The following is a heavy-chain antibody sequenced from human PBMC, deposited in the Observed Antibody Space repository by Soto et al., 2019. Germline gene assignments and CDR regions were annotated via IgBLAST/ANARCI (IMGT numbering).Heavy chain of an antibody. D-gene: IGHD4-17*01. Sequence: QVQLVQSGAEVKKSGASVRVSCKTSGYTFTEYYLHWVRQAPGQGLEWMGWINPNSGGTNFARRFQGRVTMTRDTSISTAYMILSRLTSADTATYSCAKGDFYVDYPSDPFDVWGQGTMVTVSS. J-gene: IGHJ3*01. CDR3: AKGDFYVDYPSDPFDV. CDR2: INPNSGGT. V-gene: IGHV1-2*02. CDR1: GYTFTEYY.